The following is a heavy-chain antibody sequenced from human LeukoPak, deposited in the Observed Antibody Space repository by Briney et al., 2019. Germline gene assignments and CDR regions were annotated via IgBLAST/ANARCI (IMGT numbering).Heavy chain of an antibody. D-gene: IGHD3-10*01. J-gene: IGHJ6*03. Sequence: GGSLRLSCAASGFTFSSYGMSWVRQAPGQGLEWVSAISGSGGSTYYADSVKGRFTISRDNSKTTLYLQMNSLRAEDTAVYYCAKSGFGELHGYYYMDVWGKGTTVTISS. CDR3: AKSGFGELHGYYYMDV. CDR1: GFTFSSYG. V-gene: IGHV3-23*01. CDR2: ISGSGGST.